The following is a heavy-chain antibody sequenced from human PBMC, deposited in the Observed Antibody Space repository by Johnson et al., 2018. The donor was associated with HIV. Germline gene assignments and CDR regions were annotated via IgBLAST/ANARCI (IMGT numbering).Heavy chain of an antibody. CDR1: GFTFSTYG. J-gene: IGHJ3*02. D-gene: IGHD1-26*01. CDR2: FSGSGGST. CDR3: ARVMYGGSSKSAAFDI. V-gene: IGHV3-23*04. Sequence: VQLVESGGGFVQPGGSLRLSCAASGFTFSTYGTSWVRQAPGKGLEWVSGFSGSGGSTYYAESVRGRFTISRDNAKKSLYLQMNSLRAGDTAVYYCARVMYGGSSKSAAFDIWGQGTMVTVSS.